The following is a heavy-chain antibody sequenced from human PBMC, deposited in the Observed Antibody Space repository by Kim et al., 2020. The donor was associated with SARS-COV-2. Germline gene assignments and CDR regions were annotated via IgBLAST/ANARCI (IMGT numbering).Heavy chain of an antibody. Sequence: SETLSLTCAVYGGSFSGYYWSWIRQPPGKGLEWIGEINHSGSTNYNPSLKSRVTISVDTSKNQFSLKLSSVTAADTAVYYCARGFGADTAMVKKRYCMDVWGQGTTVTVSS. CDR3: ARGFGADTAMVKKRYCMDV. J-gene: IGHJ6*02. CDR2: INHSGST. D-gene: IGHD5-18*01. CDR1: GGSFSGYY. V-gene: IGHV4-34*01.